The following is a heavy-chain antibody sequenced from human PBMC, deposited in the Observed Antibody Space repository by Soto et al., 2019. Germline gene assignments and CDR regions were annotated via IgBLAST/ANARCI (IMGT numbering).Heavy chain of an antibody. D-gene: IGHD3-3*01. CDR1: LYTFTEFD. J-gene: IGHJ4*02. CDR3: ARVVRFFGGHAGY. V-gene: IGHV1-8*01. Sequence: ASVNVSCKTSLYTFTEFDINWVRQGPGQGLEWMGWMNTNTGNEGYAQKLQGRVTMTRDTSISTAYMELRRLRSEEKAVYYCARVVRFFGGHAGYWGQGTLVTVSS. CDR2: MNTNTGNE.